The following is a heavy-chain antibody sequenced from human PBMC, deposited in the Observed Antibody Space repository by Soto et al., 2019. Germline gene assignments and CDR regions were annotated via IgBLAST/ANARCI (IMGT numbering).Heavy chain of an antibody. J-gene: IGHJ4*02. CDR2: MYVTGTT. D-gene: IGHD6-19*01. CDR1: GDSLSSYF. CDR3: ARYGEYSSGLLIFSL. Sequence: SATLPLTCTISGDSLSSYFWSWSRQPAGKGLAWIGRMYVTGTTSYNPSLKSRVTMSVDTSKNRFSLRLSSVTAADTAVYYCARYGEYSSGLLIFSLGGQGDLVTVYS. V-gene: IGHV4-4*07.